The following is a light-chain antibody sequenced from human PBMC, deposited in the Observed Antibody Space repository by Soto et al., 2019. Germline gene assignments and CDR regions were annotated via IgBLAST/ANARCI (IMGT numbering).Light chain of an antibody. CDR1: QGITSW. CDR2: AAS. V-gene: IGKV1-12*01. Sequence: DIQMTQSPSSVSASVGDRVTIPCRASQGITSWLAWYQQKPGRAPKLLIYAASSLQSGVPSRFSASGSGTEFTITISSLQPEDFATYCCQQPSSFPLTVGGGTKVEIK. CDR3: QQPSSFPLT. J-gene: IGKJ4*01.